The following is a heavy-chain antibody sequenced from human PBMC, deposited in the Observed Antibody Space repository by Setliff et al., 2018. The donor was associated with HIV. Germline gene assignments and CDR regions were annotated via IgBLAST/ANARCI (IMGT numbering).Heavy chain of an antibody. J-gene: IGHJ4*02. CDR1: GGSISSGGFY. CDR3: AKTIGRYFDIFDN. V-gene: IGHV4-31*03. Sequence: SETLSLTCTVTGGSISSGGFYWTWIRQHPGKGLEWIGYIYNTGSTYHSPSLESRVTISIDTSKNQFSLKLNSVTAADTAVYYCAKTIGRYFDIFDNWGQGTLVTVSS. D-gene: IGHD3-9*01. CDR2: IYNTGST.